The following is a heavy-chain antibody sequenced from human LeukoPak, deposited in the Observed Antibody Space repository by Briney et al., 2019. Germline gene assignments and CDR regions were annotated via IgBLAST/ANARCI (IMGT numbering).Heavy chain of an antibody. CDR1: GFTFSSYG. V-gene: IGHV3-30*18. CDR2: ISYDGSNK. Sequence: GRSLRLSCAASGFTFSSYGMHWVRQAPGKGLEWVAVISYDGSNKYYADSVKGRFTISRDNSKNTLYLQMNSLRAEDTAVYYCAKDHLGASDFDYWGQGTLVTVSS. J-gene: IGHJ4*02. D-gene: IGHD3-16*01. CDR3: AKDHLGASDFDY.